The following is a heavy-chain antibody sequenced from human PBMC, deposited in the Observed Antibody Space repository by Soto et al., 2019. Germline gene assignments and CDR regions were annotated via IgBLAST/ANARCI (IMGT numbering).Heavy chain of an antibody. CDR3: AMVDVYEPPSTQDG. V-gene: IGHV1-18*01. CDR1: GYTFTSYG. J-gene: IGHJ6*02. D-gene: IGHD2-8*01. CDR2: TNTYNGNA. Sequence: ASVKVSCKASGYTFTSYGIGWALQAPGQGLQWIGWTNTYNGNANYAPNGQRRVTPTTDTATSTGYLELRSLRSNGTTIYSCAMVDVYEPPSTQDGWGQGITVPVSS.